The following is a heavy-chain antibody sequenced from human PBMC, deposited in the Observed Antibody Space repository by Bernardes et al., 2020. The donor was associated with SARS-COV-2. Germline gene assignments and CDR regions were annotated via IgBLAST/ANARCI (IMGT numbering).Heavy chain of an antibody. J-gene: IGHJ5*02. V-gene: IGHV1-24*01. D-gene: IGHD3-3*02. CDR2: FDPEDGET. CDR1: GYMLTEVS. CDR3: ATVAPFLEWVPSRFDP. Sequence: ASVKVSCKVSGYMLTEVSIHWVRQAPGKGLEWMGGFDPEDGETTYAQKFQGRVTLTEDTSTDTAYMELSSLRSEDTAVYYCATVAPFLEWVPSRFDPWGQGTLVTVSS.